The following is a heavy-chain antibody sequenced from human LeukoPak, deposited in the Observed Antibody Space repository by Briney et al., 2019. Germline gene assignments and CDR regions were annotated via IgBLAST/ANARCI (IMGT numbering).Heavy chain of an antibody. D-gene: IGHD6-13*01. CDR1: GYTFTSYD. CDR2: MNPYNGNT. V-gene: IGHV1-8*01. Sequence: ASVKVSCKASGYTFTSYDINWVRQAPGQGLEWMGWMNPYNGNTGYAQKFQGRVTMSRDTSISTAYMELSSLRSEDTAVYYCARGLQQEGSSSWYDWFDPWGQGTLVTVSS. CDR3: ARGLQQEGSSSWYDWFDP. J-gene: IGHJ5*02.